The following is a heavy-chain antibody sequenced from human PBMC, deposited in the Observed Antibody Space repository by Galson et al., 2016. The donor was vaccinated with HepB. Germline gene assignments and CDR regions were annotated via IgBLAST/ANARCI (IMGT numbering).Heavy chain of an antibody. J-gene: IGHJ4*02. D-gene: IGHD6-25*01. CDR2: ISAYNGKI. Sequence: SVKVSCKASGYIFTNYGISWVRQAPGQGLEWMGWISAYNGKISYAQNFQARVTMTTDASTSTAYRELRSLRSDDPAVYFCARYRAATAYSDFWGQGTLVTVSS. CDR3: ARYRAATAYSDF. V-gene: IGHV1-18*01. CDR1: GYIFTNYG.